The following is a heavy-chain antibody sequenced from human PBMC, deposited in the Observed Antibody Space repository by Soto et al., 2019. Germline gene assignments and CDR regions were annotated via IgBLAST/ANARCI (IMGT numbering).Heavy chain of an antibody. CDR1: GFSLSTSGVG. CDR3: AHSKIQGMGMDV. V-gene: IGHV2-5*02. CDR2: IYWDDDK. Sequence: QITLKESGPTLVKPTQTLTLTCTFSGFSLSTSGVGVGWIRQPPGKALEWLALIYWDDDKRYSPSLKSRLTIPEDTSKNEFVLTMTNMDPVDPATYYCAHSKIQGMGMDVWGQGTTVTVSS. D-gene: IGHD6-13*01. J-gene: IGHJ6*02.